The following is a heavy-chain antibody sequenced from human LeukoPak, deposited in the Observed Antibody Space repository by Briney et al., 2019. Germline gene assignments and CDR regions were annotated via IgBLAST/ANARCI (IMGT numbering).Heavy chain of an antibody. CDR2: IKQDGNEE. V-gene: IGHV3-7*01. J-gene: IGHJ4*02. Sequence: PGGSLRLSCAASGFTFSSYWMSWVRQAPGKGLEWVANIKQDGNEEYYVDSVKGRFTISRDNAKNSLHLQMNSLRAEDTAVYFCAREGYYDGSGYYYVRADYWGQGTLVTVSS. D-gene: IGHD3-22*01. CDR3: AREGYYDGSGYYYVRADY. CDR1: GFTFSSYW.